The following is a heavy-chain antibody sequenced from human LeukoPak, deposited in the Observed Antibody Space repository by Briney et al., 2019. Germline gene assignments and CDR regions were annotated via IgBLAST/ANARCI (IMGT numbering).Heavy chain of an antibody. CDR2: ISYDGTKK. J-gene: IGHJ4*02. Sequence: PGRSLRLSCAASGFTFSSYAMHWVRQAPGKGLEWVAVISYDGTKKYYADSVKGRFTISRDNAKNSLYLQMNSLRAEDTAVYYCARDESGYDLEGGEDFDYWGQGTLVTVSS. D-gene: IGHD5-12*01. CDR1: GFTFSSYA. CDR3: ARDESGYDLEGGEDFDY. V-gene: IGHV3-30*07.